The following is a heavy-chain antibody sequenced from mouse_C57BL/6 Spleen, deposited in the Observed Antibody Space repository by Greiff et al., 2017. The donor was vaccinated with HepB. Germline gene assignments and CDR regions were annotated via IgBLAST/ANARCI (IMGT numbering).Heavy chain of an antibody. CDR1: GYAFSSSW. J-gene: IGHJ4*01. CDR2: IYPGDGDT. Sequence: VQLQQSGPELVKPGASVKISCKASGYAFSSSWMNWVKQRPGKGLEWIGRIYPGDGDTNYNGKFKGKATLTADKSSSTAYMQLSSLTSEDSAVSFCARTRATRDAMDYWGQGTSVTVSS. V-gene: IGHV1-82*01. CDR3: ARTRATRDAMDY. D-gene: IGHD2-13*01.